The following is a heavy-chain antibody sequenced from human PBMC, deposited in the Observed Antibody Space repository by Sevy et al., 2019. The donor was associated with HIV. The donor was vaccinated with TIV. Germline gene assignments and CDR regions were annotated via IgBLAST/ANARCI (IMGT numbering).Heavy chain of an antibody. J-gene: IGHJ5*01. CDR3: MRHSDSRRLSWLDA. Sequence: SETLSLTCSVSNASISSSSYYWGWLRQPPGKALEWIGIIYSSGTTYYSPSHKSRVTISVDTSKIQFFLVLTSMTATDTAVYYCMRHSDSRRLSWLDAWGDVILVTVSS. D-gene: IGHD2-15*01. CDR1: NASISSSSYY. CDR2: IYSSGTT. V-gene: IGHV4-39*01.